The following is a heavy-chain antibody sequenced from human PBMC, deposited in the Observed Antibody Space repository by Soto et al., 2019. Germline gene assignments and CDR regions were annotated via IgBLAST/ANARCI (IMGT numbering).Heavy chain of an antibody. Sequence: GGSLRLSCAASGFTFSSYAMHWVRQAPGKGLEWVAVISYDGSNKYYADSVKGRFTISRDNSKNTLYLQMNSLRAEDTAVYYCARSTRIAARQYWGQGTLVTVSS. D-gene: IGHD6-6*01. CDR1: GFTFSSYA. J-gene: IGHJ4*02. V-gene: IGHV3-30-3*01. CDR3: ARSTRIAARQY. CDR2: ISYDGSNK.